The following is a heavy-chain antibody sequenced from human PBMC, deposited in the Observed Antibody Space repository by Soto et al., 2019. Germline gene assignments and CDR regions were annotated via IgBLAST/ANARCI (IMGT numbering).Heavy chain of an antibody. CDR3: ARASKSRGYSYGPIYYYYGMDV. CDR1: GGSISSSSYY. D-gene: IGHD5-18*01. V-gene: IGHV4-39*07. Sequence: KTSETLSLTCTVSGGSISSSSYYWGWIRQPPGKGLEWIGSIYYSGSTNYNPSLKSRVTISVDTSKNQFSLKLSSVTAADTAVYYCARASKSRGYSYGPIYYYYGMDVWGQGTTVTVSS. CDR2: IYYSGST. J-gene: IGHJ6*02.